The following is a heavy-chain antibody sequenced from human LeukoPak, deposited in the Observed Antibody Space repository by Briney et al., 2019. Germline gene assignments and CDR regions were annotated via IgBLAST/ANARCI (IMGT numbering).Heavy chain of an antibody. Sequence: TGGSLRLSCAASGFTFSNYNMNWVRQAPGKGLEWVPYISSDSSTINYGDSVKGRFTISRDNAKNSLYLQMNSLRAGDTAVYYCAKNDFFDYWGQGTLVTVSS. CDR2: ISSDSSTI. V-gene: IGHV3-48*01. CDR1: GFTFSNYN. D-gene: IGHD1-1*01. J-gene: IGHJ4*02. CDR3: AKNDFFDY.